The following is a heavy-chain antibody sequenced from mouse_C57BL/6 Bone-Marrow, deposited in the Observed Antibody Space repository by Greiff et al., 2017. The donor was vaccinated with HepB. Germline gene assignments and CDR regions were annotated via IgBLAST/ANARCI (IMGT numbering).Heavy chain of an antibody. J-gene: IGHJ2*01. D-gene: IGHD1-1*01. V-gene: IGHV1-39*01. Sequence: EVQLVESGPELVKPGASVKISCKASGYSFTDYNMNWVKQSNGKSLEWIGVINPNYGTTSYNQKFKGKATLTVDQSSSTAYMQLNSLTSEDSAVYYCATLYASGDYFDYWGQGTTLTVSS. CDR3: ATLYASGDYFDY. CDR1: GYSFTDYN. CDR2: INPNYGTT.